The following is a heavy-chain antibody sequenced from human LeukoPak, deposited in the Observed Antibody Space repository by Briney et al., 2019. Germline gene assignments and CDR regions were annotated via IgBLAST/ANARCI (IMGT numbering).Heavy chain of an antibody. Sequence: GESLNISCKGSGYCSSNYWIGLGRQMPGKGLEWMGVIYPGDSDTRYSPSFQGQVTISADKSISTAYLQWSSLKASDTALYNVARPRRSRYHKFTYWGEGSLVTVSS. D-gene: IGHD6-13*01. J-gene: IGHJ4*02. CDR2: IYPGDSDT. V-gene: IGHV5-51*01. CDR1: GYCSSNYW. CDR3: ARPRRSRYHKFTY.